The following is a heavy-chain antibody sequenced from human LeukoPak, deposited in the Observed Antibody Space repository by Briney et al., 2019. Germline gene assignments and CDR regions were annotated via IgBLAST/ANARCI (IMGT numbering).Heavy chain of an antibody. CDR1: GFTFNNYE. V-gene: IGHV3-21*01. Sequence: GGSLRLSCAASGFTFNNYEMNWVRQAPGKGLEWVSSISSDSSYTYFADSVKGRFTISRDNAKNSLYLQMNSLRAEDTAVYYCARSGSSGWYSHFDYWGQGTLVTVSS. J-gene: IGHJ4*02. CDR2: ISSDSSYT. CDR3: ARSGSSGWYSHFDY. D-gene: IGHD6-19*01.